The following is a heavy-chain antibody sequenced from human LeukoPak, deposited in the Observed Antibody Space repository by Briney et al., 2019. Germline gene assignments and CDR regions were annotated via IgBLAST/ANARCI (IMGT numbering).Heavy chain of an antibody. V-gene: IGHV6-1*01. J-gene: IGHJ4*02. CDR3: ASRKLGNDY. Sequence: SQTLSLTCAISGDSVSSNSAAWNWIRQSPSRGLEWLGRTYYRSNWYNDYAVSVESRITIDADTSKNQFSLKLISVTAADTAVYYCASRKLGNDYWGQGTLVTVSS. CDR2: TYYRSNWYN. D-gene: IGHD7-27*01. CDR1: GDSVSSNSAA.